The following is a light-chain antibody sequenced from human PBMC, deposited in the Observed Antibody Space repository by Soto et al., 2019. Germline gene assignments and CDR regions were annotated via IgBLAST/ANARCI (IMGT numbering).Light chain of an antibody. Sequence: QSALTQPASVSGSPGQSITISCTGTRDDVGGYNYVSWYQQYPGKAPKLMIYEVSYRPSGVSNRFSGSRSGHTASLSISGLQAEDEADSYCSAYTNIGTLVFGGGTKVTVL. CDR1: RDDVGGYNY. CDR2: EVS. V-gene: IGLV2-14*01. J-gene: IGLJ3*02. CDR3: SAYTNIGTLV.